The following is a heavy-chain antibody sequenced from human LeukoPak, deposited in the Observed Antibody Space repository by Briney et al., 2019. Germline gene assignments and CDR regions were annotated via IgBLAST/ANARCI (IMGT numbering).Heavy chain of an antibody. CDR1: GGSISSGLYY. J-gene: IGHJ1*01. V-gene: IGHV4-61*02. CDR3: ARDRGAGASFFHY. D-gene: IGHD6-13*01. Sequence: SETLSLTCTVSGGSISSGLYYWSWIRQPAGRGLEWIGRKYTTGCTNYNPSLESRVTISLDTSKNQFSLSLRSVTAADTAVYYCARDRGAGASFFHYWGQGTLVTVSS. CDR2: KYTTGCT.